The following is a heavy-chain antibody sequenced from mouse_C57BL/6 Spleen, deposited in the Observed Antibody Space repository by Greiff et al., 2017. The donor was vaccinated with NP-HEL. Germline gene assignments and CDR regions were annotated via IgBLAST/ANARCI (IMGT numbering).Heavy chain of an antibody. CDR1: GFSLTSYG. CDR3: ARNEGSDYYGSSSYYFDY. CDR2: IWSGGST. V-gene: IGHV2-2*01. Sequence: QVQLQQSGPGLVQPSQSLSITCTVSGFSLTSYGVHWVRQSPGKGLEWLGVIWSGGSTDYNAAFISRLSISKDNSKSQVFFKMNSLQADDTAIYYCARNEGSDYYGSSSYYFDYWGQGTTLTVSS. D-gene: IGHD1-1*01. J-gene: IGHJ2*01.